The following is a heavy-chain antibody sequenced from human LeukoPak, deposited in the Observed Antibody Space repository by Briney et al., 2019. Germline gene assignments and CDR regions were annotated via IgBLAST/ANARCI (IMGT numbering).Heavy chain of an antibody. Sequence: GGSLRLSCAASGFTFSSYSMNWVRQAPGKGLEWVSSISSSSSCIYYADSVKGRFTISRDNAKNSLYLQMNSLRAEDTAVYYCARQYSSSSSPDYWGQGTLVTVSS. CDR1: GFTFSSYS. CDR2: ISSSSSCI. D-gene: IGHD6-13*01. CDR3: ARQYSSSSSPDY. J-gene: IGHJ4*02. V-gene: IGHV3-21*01.